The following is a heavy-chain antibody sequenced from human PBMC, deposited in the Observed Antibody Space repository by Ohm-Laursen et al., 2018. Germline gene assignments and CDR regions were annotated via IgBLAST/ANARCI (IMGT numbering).Heavy chain of an antibody. CDR3: ASQIGYFDY. D-gene: IGHD6-13*01. CDR1: GDSVSSGRYY. CDR2: IYHSGRT. J-gene: IGHJ4*02. V-gene: IGHV4-61*01. Sequence: SETLSLTCIVSGDSVSSGRYYWTRIRQSPGKGLEWIARIYHSGRTDYNPSLRSRVTISLDKSKNQFSLRLSSVTAADTAVYYCASQIGYFDYWGQGTLVTVSS.